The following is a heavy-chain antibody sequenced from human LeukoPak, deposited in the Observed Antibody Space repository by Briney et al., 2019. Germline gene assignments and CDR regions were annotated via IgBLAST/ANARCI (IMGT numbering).Heavy chain of an antibody. V-gene: IGHV4-34*01. CDR3: ARGLSGWYQTLFDY. Sequence: TSETLSLTCAVYGGSFSGYYWSWIRQPPGKGLEWIGEINHSGSTNYNPSLKSRVTISVDTSKNQFSLKLSSVTAADTAVYYCARGLSGWYQTLFDYWGQGTLVTVSS. CDR1: GGSFSGYY. J-gene: IGHJ4*02. D-gene: IGHD6-13*01. CDR2: INHSGST.